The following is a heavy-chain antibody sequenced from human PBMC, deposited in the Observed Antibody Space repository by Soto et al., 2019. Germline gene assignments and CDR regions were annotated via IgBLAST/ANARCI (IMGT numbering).Heavy chain of an antibody. Sequence: ETLSLTCTGSGGSISSSSYYWGWIRQPPGKGLEWIGRIYYSGGTYYNPSLRSRVTISVDTSKNQFSLKLSSVTAADTAVYYCARRGRGRYFVFLGTPTPPGATHFWCPGLTVTLFS. J-gene: IGHJ6*02. D-gene: IGHD3-9*01. CDR3: ARRGRGRYFVFLGTPTPPGATHF. CDR1: GGSISSSSYY. CDR2: IYYSGGT. V-gene: IGHV4-39*01.